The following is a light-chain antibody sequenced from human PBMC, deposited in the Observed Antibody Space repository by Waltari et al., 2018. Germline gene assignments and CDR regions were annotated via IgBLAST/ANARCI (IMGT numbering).Light chain of an antibody. CDR2: STS. CDR1: TGPVTTAFS. J-gene: IGLJ3*02. V-gene: IGLV7-43*01. CDR3: LLFYGASQVWV. Sequence: QIAVTQAPSLTVSPGGTVTFTCAPRTGPVTTAFSLNWFPQKPGTIPRALIHSTSSKHPLTPARFSGSLLGGKAALTLSDVRPEDEAEYHCLLFYGASQVWVFGGGTKLTVL.